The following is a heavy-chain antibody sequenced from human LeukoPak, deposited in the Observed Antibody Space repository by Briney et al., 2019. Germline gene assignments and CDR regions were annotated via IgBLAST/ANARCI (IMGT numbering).Heavy chain of an antibody. CDR3: AKVGAIIVVVYYLDY. Sequence: GGSLRLSCAASGFTFSSYAMSRVRQAPGKGLEWVSAISGSGGSTYYADSVKGRFTISRDNSKNTLYLQMNSLRAEDTAVYYCAKVGAIIVVVYYLDYWGQGTLVTVSS. CDR2: ISGSGGST. D-gene: IGHD3-22*01. J-gene: IGHJ4*02. V-gene: IGHV3-23*01. CDR1: GFTFSSYA.